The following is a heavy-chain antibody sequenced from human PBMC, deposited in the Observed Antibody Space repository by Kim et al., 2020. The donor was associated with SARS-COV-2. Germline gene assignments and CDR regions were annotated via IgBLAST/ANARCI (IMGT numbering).Heavy chain of an antibody. J-gene: IGHJ5*02. CDR3: ASSGAAAGTDWFDP. Sequence: SPSFQGQVTISADKSISTAYLQWSSLKASDTAMYYCASSGAAAGTDWFDPWGQGTLVTVSS. V-gene: IGHV5-51*01. D-gene: IGHD6-13*01.